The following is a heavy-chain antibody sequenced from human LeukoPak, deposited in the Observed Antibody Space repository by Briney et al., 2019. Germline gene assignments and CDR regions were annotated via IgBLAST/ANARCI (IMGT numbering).Heavy chain of an antibody. D-gene: IGHD3-22*01. J-gene: IGHJ3*02. CDR1: GGSISSGSYY. V-gene: IGHV4-61*02. Sequence: SQTLSLTCTVSGGSISSGSYYWSWIRQPAGKGLEWIGRIYTSGSTNYNPSLKSRVTISVDTSKNQFSLKLSSVTAADTAVYYCARNPMPVGYYDSSVGLMPGTYAFDIWGQGTMVTVSS. CDR2: IYTSGST. CDR3: ARNPMPVGYYDSSVGLMPGTYAFDI.